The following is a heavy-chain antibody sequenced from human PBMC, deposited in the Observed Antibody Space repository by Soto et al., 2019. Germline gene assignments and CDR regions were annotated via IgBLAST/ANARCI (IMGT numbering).Heavy chain of an antibody. CDR3: AKDMGTAYDFWSGYKGTYYYYGMDV. J-gene: IGHJ6*02. CDR1: GFTFDDYA. D-gene: IGHD3-3*01. V-gene: IGHV3-43D*04. Sequence: GGSLRLSCAASGFTFDDYAMHWVRQAPGKGLEWVSLISWDGGSTYYADSVKGRFTISRDNSKNSLYLQMNSLRAEDTALYYCAKDMGTAYDFWSGYKGTYYYYGMDVWGQGTTVTVSS. CDR2: ISWDGGST.